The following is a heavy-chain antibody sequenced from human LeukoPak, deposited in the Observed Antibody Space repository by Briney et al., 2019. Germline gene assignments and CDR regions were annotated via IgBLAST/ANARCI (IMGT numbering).Heavy chain of an antibody. CDR2: ISAYNGNT. D-gene: IGHD5-12*01. V-gene: IGHV1-18*01. CDR3: ARAGGYDPSTLVDY. CDR1: GYTFTSYG. Sequence: ASVEVSCKASGYTFTSYGISWVRQAPGQGLEWMGWISAYNGNTNYAQKLQGRVTMTTDTSTSTAYMELRSLRSDDTAVYYCARAGGYDPSTLVDYWGQGTLVTVSS. J-gene: IGHJ4*02.